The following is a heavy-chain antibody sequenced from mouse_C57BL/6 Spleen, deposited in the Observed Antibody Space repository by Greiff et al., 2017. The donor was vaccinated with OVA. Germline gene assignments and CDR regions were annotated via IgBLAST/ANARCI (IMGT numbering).Heavy chain of an antibody. V-gene: IGHV1-82*01. CDR1: GYAFSSSW. D-gene: IGHD2-3*01. J-gene: IGHJ2*01. Sequence: VQLQQSGPELVKPGASVKISCKASGYAFSSSWMNWVKQRPGQGLEWIGRIYPGDGDTNYNGKFKGKATLTADKSSSTAYMQLSSLTSEDSAVYFCARDGYCVGDYWGQGTTLTVSS. CDR3: ARDGYCVGDY. CDR2: IYPGDGDT.